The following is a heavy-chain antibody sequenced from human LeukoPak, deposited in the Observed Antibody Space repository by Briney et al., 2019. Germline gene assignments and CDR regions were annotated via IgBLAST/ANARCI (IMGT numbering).Heavy chain of an antibody. Sequence: GGSLRLFCAASGFTFSSYAMNWVRQAPGKGLEWVSGISGRGGSTYYADSVKGRFTISRDNSKNTLYLQMNSLRAEDTAVYYCAKQGATAVAAGGDFDYWGQGTLVTVSS. CDR2: ISGRGGST. CDR3: AKQGATAVAAGGDFDY. V-gene: IGHV3-23*01. CDR1: GFTFSSYA. J-gene: IGHJ4*02. D-gene: IGHD6-19*01.